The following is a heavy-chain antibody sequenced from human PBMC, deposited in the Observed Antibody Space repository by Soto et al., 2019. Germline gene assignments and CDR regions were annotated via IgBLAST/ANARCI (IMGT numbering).Heavy chain of an antibody. V-gene: IGHV4-30-4*01. CDR1: GGSISSGDYY. D-gene: IGHD5-12*01. J-gene: IGHJ5*02. Sequence: LSLTCTVSGGSISSGDYYWSWIRQPPGKGLEWIGYIYYSGSTYYNPSLKSRVTISVDTSKNQFSLKLSSVTAADTAVYYCAGQMATPDNWFDPWGQGTLVPSPQ. CDR2: IYYSGST. CDR3: AGQMATPDNWFDP.